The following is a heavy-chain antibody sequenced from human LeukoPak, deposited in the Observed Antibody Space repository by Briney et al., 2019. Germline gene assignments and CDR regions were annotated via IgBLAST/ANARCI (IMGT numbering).Heavy chain of an antibody. CDR2: IYYSGST. CDR1: GGSISSYY. Sequence: SETLSLTCTVSGGSISSYYWSWIRQPPGKGLEWIGYIYYSGSTNYNPSLKSRVTISVDTSKNQFSLKLSSVTAADTAVYYCARSSSSWLKKQYYFDYWGQGTLVTVSS. J-gene: IGHJ4*02. D-gene: IGHD6-13*01. V-gene: IGHV4-59*01. CDR3: ARSSSSWLKKQYYFDY.